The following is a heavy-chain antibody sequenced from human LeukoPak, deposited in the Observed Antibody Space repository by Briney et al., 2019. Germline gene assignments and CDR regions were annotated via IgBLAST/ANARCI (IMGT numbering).Heavy chain of an antibody. Sequence: SETLSLTCTVSGGSISSYYWSWIRQPPGKGLEWIGYIYYSGSTNYNPSLKSRVTISVDTSKNQFSLKLSSVIAADTAVYYCGRGQWGPVAGAFDIWGQGPMVTVSS. V-gene: IGHV4-59*01. CDR1: GGSISSYY. CDR2: IYYSGST. J-gene: IGHJ3*02. CDR3: GRGQWGPVAGAFDI. D-gene: IGHD7-27*01.